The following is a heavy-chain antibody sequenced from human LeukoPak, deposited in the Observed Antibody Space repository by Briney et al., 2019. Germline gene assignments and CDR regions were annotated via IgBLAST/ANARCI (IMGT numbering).Heavy chain of an antibody. CDR3: AREAAIAAAGWISDY. J-gene: IGHJ4*02. D-gene: IGHD6-13*01. CDR2: ISTSGIT. V-gene: IGHV4-4*07. Sequence: SETLSLTCTVSGGSINSNYWTWIRQPAGKGLEWIRRISTSGITNYSPSLKSRVTISLDKSKNQFSLILASVTAADTALYYCAREAAIAAAGWISDYWGQGTLVTVSS. CDR1: GGSINSNY.